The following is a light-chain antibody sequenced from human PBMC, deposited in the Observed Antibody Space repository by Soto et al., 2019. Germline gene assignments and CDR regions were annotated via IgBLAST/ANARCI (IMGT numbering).Light chain of an antibody. CDR2: GAS. J-gene: IGKJ1*01. V-gene: IGKV3-20*01. Sequence: EIVLPQSPGTLSLSPGERATLSCRASQSLTSSYLAWYQQKPGQSPRLLIYGASRRATGIPDRFSGSGSGTDFTLTISRLEPEDFAVYYCQQYDASLWTVGQGTKVDIK. CDR3: QQYDASLWT. CDR1: QSLTSSY.